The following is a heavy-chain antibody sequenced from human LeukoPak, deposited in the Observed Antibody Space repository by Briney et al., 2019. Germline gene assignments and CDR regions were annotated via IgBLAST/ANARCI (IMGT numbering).Heavy chain of an antibody. CDR1: GGSISSYY. D-gene: IGHD2-15*01. V-gene: IGHV4-59*01. Sequence: PSETLSLTCTVSGGSISSYYWSWLRQPPGQGLEWIGYIYYSGSTNYNPSLKSRVTISVDTSKNQFSLKLSSVTAADTAVYYCAREGHGWWFDPWGQGTLVTVSS. CDR3: AREGHGWWFDP. J-gene: IGHJ5*02. CDR2: IYYSGST.